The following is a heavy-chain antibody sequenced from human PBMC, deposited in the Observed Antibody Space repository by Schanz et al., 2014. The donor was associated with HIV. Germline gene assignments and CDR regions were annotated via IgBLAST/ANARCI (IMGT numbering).Heavy chain of an antibody. CDR2: INWNSGRI. CDR3: ARGSGPYYYYYGMDV. J-gene: IGHJ6*02. Sequence: GSGGGVVQPGRSLRLSCAAFGLTFDDYAMHWVRQVPGKGLEWVSGINWNSGRIGYADSVKGRFTISRDNAKDSLYLQMNSLRVEDTAFYYCARGSGPYYYYYGMDVWGQGTTVTVSS. D-gene: IGHD2-15*01. CDR1: GLTFDDYA. V-gene: IGHV3-9*01.